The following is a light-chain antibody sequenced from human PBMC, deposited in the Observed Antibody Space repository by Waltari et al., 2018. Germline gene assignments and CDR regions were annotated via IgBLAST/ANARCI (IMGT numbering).Light chain of an antibody. J-gene: IGKJ1*01. CDR1: RNIDSRY. Sequence: IVLTQSPGSLSLSPGETATLSCRASRNIDSRYLAWFHQKPGQAPRLLIYAPSNRAAGIPDRFSVSGSGTDFSLTISGLAPEDFAVYYCHHYADSLWTFGQGTKVEIK. CDR3: HHYADSLWT. V-gene: IGKV3-20*01. CDR2: APS.